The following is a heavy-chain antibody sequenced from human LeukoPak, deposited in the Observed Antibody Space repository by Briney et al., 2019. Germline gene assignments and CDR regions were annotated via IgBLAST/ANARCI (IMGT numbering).Heavy chain of an antibody. Sequence: SETLSLTCALSGDSISSSYYRTWVRHSPGGGLEWIGQGSHSGRPHYNPSLRSRLTLSVHNSKDKFSLTLPSLIAADTPEYYCARDRHTLTSAAPGGFDLWGQGTTVTVSS. D-gene: IGHD2-15*01. CDR3: ARDRHTLTSAAPGGFDL. V-gene: IGHV4-4*02. CDR1: GDSISSSYY. J-gene: IGHJ6*02. CDR2: GSHSGRP.